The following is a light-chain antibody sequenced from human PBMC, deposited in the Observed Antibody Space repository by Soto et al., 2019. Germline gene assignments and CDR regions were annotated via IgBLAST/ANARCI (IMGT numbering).Light chain of an antibody. Sequence: DVVMTQSPLSLPVTLGQPASISCRYSQSLIHRDGNTYLNRFQQRPGQSPRRLINQVSDRDSGVPDRFSGSGSGTDFKLKISRVEAEDVGVYYCREGTHWPWTFGQGTEVEIK. CDR2: QVS. J-gene: IGKJ1*01. CDR3: REGTHWPWT. V-gene: IGKV2-30*02. CDR1: QSLIHRDGNTY.